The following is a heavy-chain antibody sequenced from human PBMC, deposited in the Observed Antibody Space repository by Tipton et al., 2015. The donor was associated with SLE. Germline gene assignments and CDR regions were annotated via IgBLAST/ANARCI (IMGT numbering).Heavy chain of an antibody. CDR1: GFTVSSNY. CDR2: IYSGGST. V-gene: IGHV3-53*01. J-gene: IGHJ4*02. D-gene: IGHD1-1*01. Sequence: SLRLSCAASGFTVSSNYMSWVRQAPGKGLEWVSVIYSGGSTYYADSVKGRFTISVDTSKNQFSLKLSSVTAADTAVYYCARGYGPVVSWGQGTLVTVSS. CDR3: ARGYGPVVS.